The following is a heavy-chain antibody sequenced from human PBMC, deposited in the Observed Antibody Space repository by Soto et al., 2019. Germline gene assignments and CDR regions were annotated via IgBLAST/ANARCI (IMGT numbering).Heavy chain of an antibody. CDR1: GFTFSSYA. Sequence: PGGSLRLSCAASGFTFSSYAMSWVRQAPGKGLEWVSAISGSGGSTYYADSVKGRFTISRDNSKNTLYLQMNSLRAEDTAVYYCASQLWVVVTRSYFDYWGQGTLVTVSS. CDR2: ISGSGGST. CDR3: ASQLWVVVTRSYFDY. D-gene: IGHD3-22*01. V-gene: IGHV3-23*01. J-gene: IGHJ4*02.